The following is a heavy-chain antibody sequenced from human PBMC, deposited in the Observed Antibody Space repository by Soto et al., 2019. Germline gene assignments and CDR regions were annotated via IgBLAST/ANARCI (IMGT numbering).Heavy chain of an antibody. CDR2: TYYRTRWYY. Sequence: PLQTLALTCVISGDSVSSSSAAWNWIRRSPSRGLEWLGRTYYRTRWYYDYAVSVRSRITVNPDTSKNQFSLQLTSVTPEDTAVYYCAGTTSHYWYYMDVWGKGTTLTVSS. D-gene: IGHD1-7*01. CDR1: GDSVSSSSAA. J-gene: IGHJ6*03. V-gene: IGHV6-1*01. CDR3: AGTTSHYWYYMDV.